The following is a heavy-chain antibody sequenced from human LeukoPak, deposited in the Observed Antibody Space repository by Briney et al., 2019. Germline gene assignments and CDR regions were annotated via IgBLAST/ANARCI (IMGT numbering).Heavy chain of an antibody. CDR2: IYYSGST. Sequence: SETLSLTCTVPGGSICSYYWSWIRQPAGKELEWIAYIYYSGSTNYNPSLKSRVTISVDTSKNQFSLKLSSVTAADTAVYYCARNRYSGYGVFDYWGQGTLVTVSS. J-gene: IGHJ4*02. CDR3: ARNRYSGYGVFDY. CDR1: GGSICSYY. V-gene: IGHV4-59*08. D-gene: IGHD5-12*01.